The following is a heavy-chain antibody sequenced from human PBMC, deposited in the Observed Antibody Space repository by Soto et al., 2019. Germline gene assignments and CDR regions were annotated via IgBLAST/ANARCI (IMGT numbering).Heavy chain of an antibody. CDR3: ARVWYSSGWVSNYYYYYGMDV. D-gene: IGHD6-19*01. J-gene: IGHJ6*02. V-gene: IGHV1-3*01. CDR1: GYTFTSYA. Sequence: ASVKVSCKASGYTFTSYAMHWLRQAPGQRLEWMGWINAGNGNTKYSQKFQGRVTITRDTSASTAYMELSSLRSEDTAVYYCARVWYSSGWVSNYYYYYGMDVWGQGTTVTVSS. CDR2: INAGNGNT.